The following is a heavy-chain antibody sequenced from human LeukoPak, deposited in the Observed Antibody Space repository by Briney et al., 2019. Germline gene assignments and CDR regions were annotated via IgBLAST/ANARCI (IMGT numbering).Heavy chain of an antibody. V-gene: IGHV4-34*01. CDR1: DGSFSGSY. Sequence: PSETLSLTCAVYDGSFSGSYCTWIRQPPGKGLEWIGEINHSGSANYNPSLKSRVTISVDTSKNQFSLKLSSVTAADTAVYYCARDHLANLASRLFDPWGQGTLVTVSS. CDR3: ARDHLANLASRLFDP. CDR2: INHSGSA. J-gene: IGHJ5*02. D-gene: IGHD3-3*01.